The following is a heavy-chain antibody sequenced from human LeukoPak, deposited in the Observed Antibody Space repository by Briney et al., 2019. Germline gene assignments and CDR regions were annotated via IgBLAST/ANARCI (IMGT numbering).Heavy chain of an antibody. V-gene: IGHV3-48*03. D-gene: IGHD6-19*01. J-gene: IGHJ4*02. Sequence: PGGSLRLSCAASGFTFSSYEMNWVRQAPGKGLEWVSYISSSGSTIYYADSVKGRFTISRDNAKNSLYLQMNSLGAEDTAVYYCVRDGDSGTDWYWAYWGQGTLVTVSS. CDR2: ISSSGSTI. CDR3: VRDGDSGTDWYWAY. CDR1: GFTFSSYE.